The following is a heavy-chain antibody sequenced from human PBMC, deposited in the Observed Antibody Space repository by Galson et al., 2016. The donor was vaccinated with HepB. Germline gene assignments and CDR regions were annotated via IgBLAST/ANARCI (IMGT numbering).Heavy chain of an antibody. Sequence: SVKVSCKASGYTFTSYGISWVRQAPGQGLEWMGGIIPDSSTPSYAQKFRGRVAFTADKSTSTAYLELTNLRSDDRAVYYCATIRGYRGNEVYYFYHGMDVWGQGTAVTVSS. D-gene: IGHD5-12*01. CDR2: IIPDSSTP. CDR3: ATIRGYRGNEVYYFYHGMDV. J-gene: IGHJ6*02. V-gene: IGHV1-69*06. CDR1: GYTFTSYG.